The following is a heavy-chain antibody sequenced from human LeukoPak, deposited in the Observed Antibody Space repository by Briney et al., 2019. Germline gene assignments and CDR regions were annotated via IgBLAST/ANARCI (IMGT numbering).Heavy chain of an antibody. CDR1: GFTFSSYA. V-gene: IGHV3-23*01. Sequence: GGSLRLSCAASGFTFSSYAMSWVRQAPGKGLEWVSAISGSGGSTYYADSVKGRFTISRDNSKNTLYLQMNSLRAEDTAVYYCAKDGLLLWFGDRGWFDPWGQGTLVTVSS. CDR2: ISGSGGST. J-gene: IGHJ5*02. CDR3: AKDGLLLWFGDRGWFDP. D-gene: IGHD3-10*01.